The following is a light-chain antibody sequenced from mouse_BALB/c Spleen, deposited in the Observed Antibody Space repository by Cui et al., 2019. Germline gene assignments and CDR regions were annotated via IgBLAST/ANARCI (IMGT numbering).Light chain of an antibody. V-gene: IGKV4-55*01. Sequence: QIVLTQSPAIMSASPGEKVTMTCSASSSVSYMYWYQQKPGSSPRLLIYETSNLASGVPVRFSGSGSGTSYSLTISRMEAEDAATYYCQQWSSYPPITFGGGTKLEIK. CDR2: ETS. J-gene: IGKJ2*01. CDR1: SSVSY. CDR3: QQWSSYPPIT.